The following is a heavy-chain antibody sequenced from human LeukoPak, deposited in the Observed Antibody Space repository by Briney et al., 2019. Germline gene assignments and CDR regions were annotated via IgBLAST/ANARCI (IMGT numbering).Heavy chain of an antibody. J-gene: IGHJ4*02. CDR1: GFTFSSYA. CDR3: AKSAWGLESPYGDYGG. Sequence: GGSLRLSCAASGFTFSSYAMSWVRQAPGKGLEWVSAISGSGGSTYYADSVKGRSTISRDNSKNTLYLQMNSLRAEDTAVYYCAKSAWGLESPYGDYGGWGQGTLVTVSS. D-gene: IGHD4-17*01. V-gene: IGHV3-23*01. CDR2: ISGSGGST.